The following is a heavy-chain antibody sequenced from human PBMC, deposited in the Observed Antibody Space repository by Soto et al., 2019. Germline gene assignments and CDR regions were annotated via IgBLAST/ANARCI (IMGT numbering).Heavy chain of an antibody. Sequence: GGSLRLSCAASGFTFSSYAMHWVRQAPGKGLEWVAVISYDGSNKYYADSVKGRFTISRDNSKNTLYLQMNSLRAEDTAVYYCARGIIDYYDSSGYLYYFDYWGQGTLVTVSS. J-gene: IGHJ4*02. V-gene: IGHV3-30-3*01. CDR3: ARGIIDYYDSSGYLYYFDY. D-gene: IGHD3-22*01. CDR1: GFTFSSYA. CDR2: ISYDGSNK.